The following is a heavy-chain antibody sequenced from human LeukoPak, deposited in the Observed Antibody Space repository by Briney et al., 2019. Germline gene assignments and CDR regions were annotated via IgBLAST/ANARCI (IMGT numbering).Heavy chain of an antibody. V-gene: IGHV3-48*03. Sequence: GGSLTLSCAASGFTFSSYEMNWVRQAPGKGLEWVSYISSSGSTIYYADSVKGRFTISRDNAKNSLYLQMNSLRAEDTAVYYSAELGITMIGGVWGKGTTVTISS. CDR2: ISSSGSTI. CDR1: GFTFSSYE. J-gene: IGHJ6*04. D-gene: IGHD3-10*02. CDR3: AELGITMIGGV.